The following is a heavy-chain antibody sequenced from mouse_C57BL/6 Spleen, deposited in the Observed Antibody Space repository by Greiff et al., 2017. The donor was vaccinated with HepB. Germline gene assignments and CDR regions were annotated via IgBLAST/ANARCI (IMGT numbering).Heavy chain of an antibody. J-gene: IGHJ2*01. CDR1: GYAFSSSW. Sequence: VQLQQSGPELVKPGASVKISCKASGYAFSSSWMNWVKQRPGKGLEWIGRIYPGDGDTNYNGKFKGKATLTADKSSSTAYMQLSSLTSEDSAVYFCAREVQLRLDYWGQGTTLTVSS. CDR3: AREVQLRLDY. CDR2: IYPGDGDT. D-gene: IGHD3-2*02. V-gene: IGHV1-82*01.